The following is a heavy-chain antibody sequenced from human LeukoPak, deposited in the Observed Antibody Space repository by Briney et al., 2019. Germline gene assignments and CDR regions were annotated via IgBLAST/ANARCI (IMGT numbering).Heavy chain of an antibody. CDR2: IIPIFGTA. Sequence: GASVKVSCKASGGTFSSYAISWVRQAPGRGLEWMGGIIPIFGTANYAQKFQGRVTITTDESTSTAYMELSSLRSEDTAVYYCARAPPKYCSSTSCYGAYYFDYWGQGTLVTVSS. CDR1: GGTFSSYA. CDR3: ARAPPKYCSSTSCYGAYYFDY. J-gene: IGHJ4*02. D-gene: IGHD2-2*01. V-gene: IGHV1-69*05.